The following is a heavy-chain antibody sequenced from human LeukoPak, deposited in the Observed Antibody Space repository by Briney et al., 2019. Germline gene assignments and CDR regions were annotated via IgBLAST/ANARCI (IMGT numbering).Heavy chain of an antibody. CDR2: ISGSGGST. CDR1: GFTFSSYA. J-gene: IGHJ4*02. D-gene: IGHD3-22*01. CDR3: AKDLTYYYDSSGSEYYFDY. V-gene: IGHV3-23*01. Sequence: QLGGSLRLSCAASGFTFSSYAMSWVRQAPGKGLEWVSAISGSGGSTYYADSVKGRFTISRDNSKNTLYLQMNSLRAEDTAVYYCAKDLTYYYDSSGSEYYFDYWGQGTLVTVSS.